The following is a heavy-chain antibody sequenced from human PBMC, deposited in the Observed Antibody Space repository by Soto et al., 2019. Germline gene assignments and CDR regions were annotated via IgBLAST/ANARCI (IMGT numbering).Heavy chain of an antibody. CDR1: GGSISSYY. D-gene: IGHD2-15*01. Sequence: SETLSLTCTVSGGSISSYYWSWIRQPPGKGLEWIGYIYYSGSTNYNPSLKSRVTISVDTSKNQFSLKLSSVTAADTAVYYCARGELYCSGSTCYSNRPFDYWGQGTRVTVSS. J-gene: IGHJ4*02. CDR3: ARGELYCSGSTCYSNRPFDY. V-gene: IGHV4-59*01. CDR2: IYYSGST.